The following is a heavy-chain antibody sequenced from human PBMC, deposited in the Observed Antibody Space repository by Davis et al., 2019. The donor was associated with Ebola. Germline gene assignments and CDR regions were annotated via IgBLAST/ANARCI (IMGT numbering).Heavy chain of an antibody. D-gene: IGHD2-2*01. J-gene: IGHJ6*02. Sequence: SETLSLTCAVYGGSFSGYYWSWIRQPPGKGLEWIGEINHSGSTNYNPSLKSRVTISVDTSKNQFSLKLSSVTAADTAVYYCARVGIVVVPAADFDYYYGMDVWGQGTTVTVSS. CDR3: ARVGIVVVPAADFDYYYGMDV. V-gene: IGHV4-34*01. CDR1: GGSFSGYY. CDR2: INHSGST.